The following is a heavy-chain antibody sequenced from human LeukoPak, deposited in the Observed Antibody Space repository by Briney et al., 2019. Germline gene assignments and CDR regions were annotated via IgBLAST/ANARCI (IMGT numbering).Heavy chain of an antibody. CDR3: ARSTGLLQAFDY. J-gene: IGHJ4*02. D-gene: IGHD1-1*01. Sequence: PSETLSLTCTVAGGSISSYYWSGIRQPPGKGLEWIGYIYYSGSTNYNPSLKSRVTISVDTSKNQFSLKLSSVTAADTAVYYCARSTGLLQAFDYWGQGTLVTVSS. V-gene: IGHV4-59*01. CDR2: IYYSGST. CDR1: GGSISSYY.